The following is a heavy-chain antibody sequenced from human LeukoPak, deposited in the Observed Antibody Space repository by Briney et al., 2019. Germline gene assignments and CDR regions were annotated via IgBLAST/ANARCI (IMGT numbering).Heavy chain of an antibody. CDR1: GGTFSSYA. Sequence: ASVKVSCKASGGTFSSYAISWVRQAPGQGLEWMGGIIPIFGTANYAQKFQGRVTITTDESTSTAYMELSSLRSEDTAVYYCARDGVAKIFGVALGAFDIWGQGTMVTVSS. CDR2: IIPIFGTA. V-gene: IGHV1-69*05. D-gene: IGHD3-3*01. J-gene: IGHJ3*02. CDR3: ARDGVAKIFGVALGAFDI.